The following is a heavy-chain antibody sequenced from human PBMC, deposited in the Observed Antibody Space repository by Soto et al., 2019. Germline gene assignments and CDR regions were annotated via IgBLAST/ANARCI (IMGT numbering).Heavy chain of an antibody. J-gene: IGHJ6*02. Sequence: GASVKVSCKVSGYTLTELSMHWVRQAPGKGLEWMGGFDPEDSTANYAQKFQGRVTITADESTSTAYMELSSLRSEDTAVYYCARESGGAAAPNYYYGMDVWGQGTTVTVSS. D-gene: IGHD6-6*01. CDR1: GYTLTELS. CDR3: ARESGGAAAPNYYYGMDV. CDR2: FDPEDSTA. V-gene: IGHV1-24*01.